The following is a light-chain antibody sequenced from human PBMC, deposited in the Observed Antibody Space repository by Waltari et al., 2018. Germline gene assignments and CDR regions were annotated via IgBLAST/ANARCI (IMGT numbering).Light chain of an antibody. CDR3: QQYGSSRFT. V-gene: IGKV3-20*01. CDR2: GAS. J-gene: IGKJ3*01. Sequence: CRARQSVSRSYLAWYQQKPGQAPRLLIYGASSRATGIPDRFSGSGSGTDFTLTISRLEPEDFAVYYCQQYGSSRFTFGPGTKVDIK. CDR1: QSVSRSY.